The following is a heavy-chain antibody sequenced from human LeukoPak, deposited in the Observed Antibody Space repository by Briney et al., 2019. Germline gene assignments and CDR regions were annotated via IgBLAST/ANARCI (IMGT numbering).Heavy chain of an antibody. J-gene: IGHJ4*02. CDR2: ISGSGSTI. D-gene: IGHD2-21*01. Sequence: PGGSLRLSCAASGFTFSSYAMSWVRQAPGKGLEWVSAISGSGSTIYYADSVKGRFTISRDNAKNSLYLQMNSLRAEDTAVYYCARGAYVIPYYFDYWGQGTLVTVSS. CDR1: GFTFSSYA. V-gene: IGHV3-23*01. CDR3: ARGAYVIPYYFDY.